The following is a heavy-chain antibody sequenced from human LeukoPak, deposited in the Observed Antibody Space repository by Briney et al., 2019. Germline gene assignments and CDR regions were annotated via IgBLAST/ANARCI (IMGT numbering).Heavy chain of an antibody. CDR3: TRQPIKVTNTWYFDL. Sequence: ASGTLSLSASGSTFTAYDMPWVRQAQAHGLEWMGWINRNSGGTNYALKFQSRAPMTRDTSITTAYIELSRLSSDDTAGSYCTRQPIKVTNTWYFDLWGRGTLVSVSS. V-gene: IGHV1-2*02. D-gene: IGHD4-23*01. CDR1: GSTFTAYD. J-gene: IGHJ2*01. CDR2: INRNSGGT.